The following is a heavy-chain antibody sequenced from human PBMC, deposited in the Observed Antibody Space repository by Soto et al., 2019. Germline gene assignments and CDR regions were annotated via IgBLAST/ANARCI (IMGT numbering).Heavy chain of an antibody. CDR2: IDPSDSYT. Sequence: GESLKTSCKGSGYSFPSYWIRWVRHIPARGQEWMGRIDPSDSYTNYSPSFQGHVTISADKSISTAYLQWSSLKASDTAMYYCARHETYCSSTSCWDYGMDVWGQGTTVTVSS. CDR3: ARHETYCSSTSCWDYGMDV. V-gene: IGHV5-10-1*01. CDR1: GYSFPSYW. J-gene: IGHJ6*02. D-gene: IGHD2-2*01.